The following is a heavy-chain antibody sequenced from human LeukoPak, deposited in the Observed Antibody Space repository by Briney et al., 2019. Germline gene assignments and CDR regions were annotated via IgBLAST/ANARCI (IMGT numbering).Heavy chain of an antibody. CDR3: ARSPGYSYAEGLAAFDI. CDR1: GGSISSGGYY. V-gene: IGHV4-31*03. D-gene: IGHD5-18*01. Sequence: PSETLSLTCTVSGGSISSGGYYWSWIRQHPGKGLEWIGYIYYSGSTYYNPSLKSRVTISVDTSTNQFSLKLSSVTAADTAVYYCARSPGYSYAEGLAAFDIWGQGTMVTVSS. J-gene: IGHJ3*02. CDR2: IYYSGST.